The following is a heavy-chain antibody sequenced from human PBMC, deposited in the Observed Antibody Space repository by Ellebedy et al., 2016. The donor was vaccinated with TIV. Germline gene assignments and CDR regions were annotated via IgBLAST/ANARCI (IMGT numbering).Heavy chain of an antibody. V-gene: IGHV4-39*07. CDR2: IYYSGST. Sequence: SETLSLXCTVSGGSISSSSYYWGWIRQPPGKGLEWIGSIYYSGSTYYNPSLKSRVTISVDTSKNQFSLKLSSVTAADTAVYYCARGAAAEFPGGRRGKYYFDYWGQGTLVTVSS. CDR1: GGSISSSSYY. D-gene: IGHD6-13*01. CDR3: ARGAAAEFPGGRRGKYYFDY. J-gene: IGHJ4*02.